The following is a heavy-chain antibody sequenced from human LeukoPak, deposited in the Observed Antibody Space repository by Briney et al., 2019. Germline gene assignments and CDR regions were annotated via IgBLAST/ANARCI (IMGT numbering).Heavy chain of an antibody. Sequence: ASVKVSCKASGYTFTSYDINWVRQAPGQGLEWMGWISTYSGNTNFAQKLQGRVTMTRDTSISTAYVELSRLRSDDTAVYYCARVKVRGVIPYNWFDPWGQGTLVTVSS. CDR3: ARVKVRGVIPYNWFDP. J-gene: IGHJ5*02. CDR2: ISTYSGNT. CDR1: GYTFTSYD. V-gene: IGHV1-2*02. D-gene: IGHD3-10*01.